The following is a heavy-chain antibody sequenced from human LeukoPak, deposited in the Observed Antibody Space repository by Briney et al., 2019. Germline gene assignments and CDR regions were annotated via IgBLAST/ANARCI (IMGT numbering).Heavy chain of an antibody. V-gene: IGHV4-31*03. Sequence: SETLSLTCTVSGGSISSGGYYWSWIRQHPGKGLEWIGYIYHSGSTYYNPSLKSRVTISVDTSKNQFSLKLSSVTAADTAVYYCAGLVVPAANFDYWGQGTLVTVSS. CDR1: GGSISSGGYY. D-gene: IGHD2-2*01. CDR3: AGLVVPAANFDY. CDR2: IYHSGST. J-gene: IGHJ4*02.